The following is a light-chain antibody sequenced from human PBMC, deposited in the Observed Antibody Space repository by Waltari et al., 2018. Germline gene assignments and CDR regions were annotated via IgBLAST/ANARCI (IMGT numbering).Light chain of an antibody. CDR1: QSIGRY. J-gene: IGKJ1*01. CDR3: QNHERLPAV. Sequence: DTVLPHSRGTLSLSTGERATVSCRASQSIGRYVVWYQQKPGQAPRLLIYGASSRAAGSPDRFSGSGSGTDFSLTISRLEPEDFAVYYCQNHERLPAVFGQGTKVEIK. CDR2: GAS. V-gene: IGKV3-20*01.